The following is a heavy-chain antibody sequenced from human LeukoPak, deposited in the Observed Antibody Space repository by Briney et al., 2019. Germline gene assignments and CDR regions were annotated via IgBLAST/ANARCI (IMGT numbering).Heavy chain of an antibody. Sequence: GGSLRLSCAASGFTFSTCEMSWVRQAPGKGLEWVSYISSSGSTIFYADSVMGRFTISRDNTKNSLYLQMNSLRAEDTAVYYCAREGLWVGPDSGKTRHPYWEIWGQGTMVTVSS. CDR2: ISSSGSTI. CDR3: AREGLWVGPDSGKTRHPYWEI. J-gene: IGHJ3*02. D-gene: IGHD2-21*01. CDR1: GFTFSTCE. V-gene: IGHV3-48*03.